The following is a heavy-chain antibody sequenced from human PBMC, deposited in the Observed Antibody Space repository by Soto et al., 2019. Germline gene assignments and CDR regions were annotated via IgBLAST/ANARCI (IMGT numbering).Heavy chain of an antibody. CDR1: GGSISSSSYY. CDR3: ARHMTTQRYNWFDP. D-gene: IGHD4-17*01. J-gene: IGHJ5*02. V-gene: IGHV4-39*01. Sequence: SETLSLTCTVSGGSISSSSYYWGWIRQPPGKGLEWIGSIYYSGSTYYNPSLKSRVTISVDTSKNQFSLKLSSVTAADTAVYYCARHMTTQRYNWFDPWGQGTLVTVSS. CDR2: IYYSGST.